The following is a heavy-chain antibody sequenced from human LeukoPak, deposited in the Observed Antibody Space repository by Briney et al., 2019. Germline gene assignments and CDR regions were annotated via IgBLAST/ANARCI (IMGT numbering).Heavy chain of an antibody. CDR2: VNAKGDVT. D-gene: IGHD1-26*01. V-gene: IGHV3-23*01. CDR1: GFAFRNYG. J-gene: IGHJ4*02. Sequence: GGSLRLSCSASGFAFRNYGMAWVRQAPGKGLDFVSAVNAKGDVTFYADSVKGRFTISRDNSKNTLYLQMDGLTPEDTAVYYCARDLSGTWTFDYWGQGTLVTVSS. CDR3: ARDLSGTWTFDY.